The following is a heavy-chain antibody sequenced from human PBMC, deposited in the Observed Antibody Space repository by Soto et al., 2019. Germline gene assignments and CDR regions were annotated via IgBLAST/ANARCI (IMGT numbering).Heavy chain of an antibody. D-gene: IGHD1-26*01. CDR3: ARRWGGVFVI. J-gene: IGHJ3*02. CDR2: IYYSGST. CDR1: GGSISSYY. V-gene: IGHV4-59*08. Sequence: QVQLQESGPGLVKPSETLSLTCTVSGGSISSYYWSWIRQPPGKGLEWIGYIYYSGSTNYNPSLKSRVTLSVDPAKNQFSRKLSSVTAADAAVYYCARRWGGVFVIWGQGTMVTVSS.